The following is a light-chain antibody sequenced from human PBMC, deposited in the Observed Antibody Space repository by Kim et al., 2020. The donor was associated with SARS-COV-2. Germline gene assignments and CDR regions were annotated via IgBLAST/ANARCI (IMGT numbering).Light chain of an antibody. CDR3: AAWDDSLNGQV. J-gene: IGLJ3*02. V-gene: IGLV1-36*01. Sequence: QRVTISCSGSSSNIGNNAVNSYQQLPGKAPKLLIYYDDLLPSGVSDRFSGSKSGTSASLAISGLQSEDEADYYCAAWDDSLNGQVFGGGTQLTVL. CDR2: YDD. CDR1: SSNIGNNA.